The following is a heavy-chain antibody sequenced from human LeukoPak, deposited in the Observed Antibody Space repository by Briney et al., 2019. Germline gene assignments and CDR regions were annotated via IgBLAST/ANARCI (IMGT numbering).Heavy chain of an antibody. CDR3: ARVSYYYGGDY. CDR1: GGSFSGYY. CDR2: INHSGRT. V-gene: IGHV4-34*01. D-gene: IGHD3-10*01. J-gene: IGHJ4*02. Sequence: PSETLSLTCAVYGGSFSGYYWSWVRQPPGKGREWGGEINHSGRTNYKPSRKSGVTISVETSKNQFSLKLSSVTAADTAVYYCARVSYYYGGDYWGQGTLVTVSS.